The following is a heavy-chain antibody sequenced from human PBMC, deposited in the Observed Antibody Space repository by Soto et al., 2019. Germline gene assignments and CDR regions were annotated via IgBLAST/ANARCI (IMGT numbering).Heavy chain of an antibody. CDR1: GFSLSTSGMC. Sequence: SGPTRVNPTQTLTMTCTFSGFSLSTSGMCVSWIRQPPGKALEWLALIDWDDDKYYSTSLKTRLTISKDTSKNQVVLTMTNMDPVDTATYYCARSTYDSSGYYYAPFDYWGQGTLVTVSS. CDR2: IDWDDDK. J-gene: IGHJ4*02. CDR3: ARSTYDSSGYYYAPFDY. D-gene: IGHD3-22*01. V-gene: IGHV2-70*01.